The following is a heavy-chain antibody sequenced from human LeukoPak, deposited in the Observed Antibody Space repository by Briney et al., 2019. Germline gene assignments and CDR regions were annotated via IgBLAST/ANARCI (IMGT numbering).Heavy chain of an antibody. CDR3: ARIHDSNYGFDY. CDR1: GYTFTSYY. V-gene: IGHV1-46*03. D-gene: IGHD4-11*01. Sequence: EASVKVSCKASGYTFTSYYMHWVRQAPGQGLDWMGMINPSGGGTSYAQKFQGRVTMTRDTSTSTVYMELSSLRSEDTAVYHCARIHDSNYGFDYWGQGTLVTVSS. J-gene: IGHJ4*02. CDR2: INPSGGGT.